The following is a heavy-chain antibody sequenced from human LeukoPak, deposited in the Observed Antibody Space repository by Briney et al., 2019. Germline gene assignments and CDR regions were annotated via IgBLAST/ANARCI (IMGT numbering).Heavy chain of an antibody. V-gene: IGHV3-23*01. CDR2: ISGSGGST. CDR1: GFTFSSYG. CDR3: AKARMNYYDSSGSNGADY. Sequence: PGGSLRLSCAASGFTFSSYGMSWVRQAPGKGLEWVSAISGSGGSTYYADSVKGRFTISRDNSKNTLYLQMNSLRAEDTAVYYCAKARMNYYDSSGSNGADYWGQGTLVTVSS. J-gene: IGHJ4*02. D-gene: IGHD3-22*01.